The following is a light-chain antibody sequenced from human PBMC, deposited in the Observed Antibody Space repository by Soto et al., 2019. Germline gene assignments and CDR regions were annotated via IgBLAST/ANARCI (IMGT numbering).Light chain of an antibody. CDR1: QSISSW. J-gene: IGKJ1*01. Sequence: DIQMTQSPSTLSASVGDRVTITCRASQSISSWLAWYQQKPGKAPKLLIYDASSLESGDPSRVSGRGSGTEFAVTISSLQPDDIATYFCQHYNSYWTFGQGTKVEIK. CDR3: QHYNSYWT. CDR2: DAS. V-gene: IGKV1-5*01.